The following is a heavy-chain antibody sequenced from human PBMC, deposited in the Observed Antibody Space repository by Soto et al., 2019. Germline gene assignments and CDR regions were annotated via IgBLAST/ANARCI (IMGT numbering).Heavy chain of an antibody. D-gene: IGHD2-21*02. V-gene: IGHV3-30*18. CDR2: ISYDGNNE. CDR3: SKDRISGNSAYYYYGMDV. J-gene: IGHJ6*02. Sequence: GGSLRLSCAASGFTFSRYGIHWVRQAPGKGLEWVAVISYDGNNEYYADSVKGRFSISRDNSKNTLYLEMSGLRGEDTAVYYFSKDRISGNSAYYYYGMDVWGQGATVTVSS. CDR1: GFTFSRYG.